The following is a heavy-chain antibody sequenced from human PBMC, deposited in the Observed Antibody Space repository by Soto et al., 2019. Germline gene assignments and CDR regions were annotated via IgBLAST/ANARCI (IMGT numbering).Heavy chain of an antibody. Sequence: QVQLVESGGGVVQPGRSLRLSCAASGFTFSSYGMHWVRQAPGKGLEWVAVIWYDGSNKYYADSVKGRFTISRDNSKNTLYLQMNSLRAEDTVVYYCARDIGGYSYGYAHDAFDIWGQGTMVTVSS. CDR3: ARDIGGYSYGYAHDAFDI. V-gene: IGHV3-33*01. D-gene: IGHD5-18*01. CDR1: GFTFSSYG. CDR2: IWYDGSNK. J-gene: IGHJ3*02.